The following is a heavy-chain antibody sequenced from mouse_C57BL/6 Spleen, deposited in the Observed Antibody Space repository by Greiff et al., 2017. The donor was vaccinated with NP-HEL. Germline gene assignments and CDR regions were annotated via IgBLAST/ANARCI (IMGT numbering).Heavy chain of an antibody. Sequence: EVKLEESGGGLVKPGGSLKLSCAASGFTFSDYGMHWVRQAPEKGLEWVAYISSGSSTIYYADTVKGRFTISRDNAKNTLFLQMTSLRSEDTAMYYCARMNGSHWYFDVWGTGTTVTVSS. J-gene: IGHJ1*03. CDR2: ISSGSSTI. CDR1: GFTFSDYG. CDR3: ARMNGSHWYFDV. D-gene: IGHD1-1*01. V-gene: IGHV5-17*01.